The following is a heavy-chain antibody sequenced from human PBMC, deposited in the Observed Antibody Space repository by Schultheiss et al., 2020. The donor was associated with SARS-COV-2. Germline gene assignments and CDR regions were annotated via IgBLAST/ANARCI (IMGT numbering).Heavy chain of an antibody. CDR1: GGSVTSASDH. CDR2: INHSGST. V-gene: IGHV4-61*01. J-gene: IGHJ4*02. CDR3: ARIDSSGYYAYDY. D-gene: IGHD3-22*01. Sequence: SQTLSLTCTVSGGSVTSASDHWSWIRQPPGKGLEWIGEINHSGSTNYNPSLKSRVTISVDTSKNQFSLKLSSVTAADTAVYFCARIDSSGYYAYDYWGQGTLVTVSS.